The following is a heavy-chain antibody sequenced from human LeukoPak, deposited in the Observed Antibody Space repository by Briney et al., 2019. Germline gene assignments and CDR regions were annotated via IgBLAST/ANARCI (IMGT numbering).Heavy chain of an antibody. Sequence: PSETLSLTCTVSGYSISSGYYWGWIRQPPGKGLEWIGSIYYSGSTYYNPSLKSRVTMSVDTSKNQFSLKLSSVTAADSAVYYCARSYSGSYVAAFDIWGRGTMVTVSS. CDR3: ARSYSGSYVAAFDI. CDR1: GYSISSGYY. V-gene: IGHV4-38-2*02. J-gene: IGHJ3*02. D-gene: IGHD1-26*01. CDR2: IYYSGST.